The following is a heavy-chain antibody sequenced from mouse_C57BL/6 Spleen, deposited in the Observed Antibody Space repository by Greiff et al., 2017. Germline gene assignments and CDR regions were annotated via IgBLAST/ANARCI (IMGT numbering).Heavy chain of an antibody. Sequence: QVQLQQSGAELVRPGSSVKLSCKASGYTFTSYWMHWVKQRPIQGLEWIGNIDPSDSETHYNQKFKDKATLTVDKSSSTAYMQLSSLTSEDSAVYYCARSDGSNYFDYWGQGTTLTVSS. CDR1: GYTFTSYW. CDR2: IDPSDSET. V-gene: IGHV1-52*01. J-gene: IGHJ2*01. CDR3: ARSDGSNYFDY. D-gene: IGHD1-1*01.